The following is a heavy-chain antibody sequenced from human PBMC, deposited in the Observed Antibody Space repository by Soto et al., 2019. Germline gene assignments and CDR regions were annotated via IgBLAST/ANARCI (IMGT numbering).Heavy chain of an antibody. Sequence: ASVKVSCKASGYTFTGYYMHWVRQAPGQGLEWMGWINPNSGGTNYAQKFQGWVTMTRDTSISTAYMELSRLRSEDTAVYYCAREFGGQTYYDFWSGYLAYYYYYGMDVWGQGTTVTVSS. CDR3: AREFGGQTYYDFWSGYLAYYYYYGMDV. CDR2: INPNSGGT. V-gene: IGHV1-2*04. D-gene: IGHD3-3*01. CDR1: GYTFTGYY. J-gene: IGHJ6*02.